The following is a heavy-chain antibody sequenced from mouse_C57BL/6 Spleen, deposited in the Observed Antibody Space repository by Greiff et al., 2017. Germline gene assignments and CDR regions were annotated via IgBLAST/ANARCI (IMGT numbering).Heavy chain of an antibody. Sequence: VHVKQSGAELVRPGASVKLSCTASGFNIKDYYMHWVKQRPEQGLEWIGRIDPEDGDTEYAPKFQGKATMTAATSSNTAYLQLSSLTSEDTAVYYCTTESPLSAMDYWGQGTSVTVSS. D-gene: IGHD6-5*01. J-gene: IGHJ4*01. CDR3: TTESPLSAMDY. V-gene: IGHV14-1*01. CDR2: IDPEDGDT. CDR1: GFNIKDYY.